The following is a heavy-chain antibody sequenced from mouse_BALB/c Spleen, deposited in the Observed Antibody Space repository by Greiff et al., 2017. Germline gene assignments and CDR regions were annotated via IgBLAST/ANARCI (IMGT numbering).Heavy chain of an antibody. CDR2: ISSGSSTI. CDR3: ARSLGLFDY. J-gene: IGHJ2*01. D-gene: IGHD4-1*01. CDR1: GFTFSSFG. Sequence: EVKLVESGGGLVQPGGSRKLSCAASGFTFSSFGMHWVRQAPEKGLEWVAYISSGSSTIYYADTVKGRFTISRDNPKNTLFLQMTSLRSEDTAMYYCARSLGLFDYWGQGTTLTVSS. V-gene: IGHV5-17*02.